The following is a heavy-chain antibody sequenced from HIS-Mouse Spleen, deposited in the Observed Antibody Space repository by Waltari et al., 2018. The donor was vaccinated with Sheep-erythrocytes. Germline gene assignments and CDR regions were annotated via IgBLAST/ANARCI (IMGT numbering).Heavy chain of an antibody. Sequence: EVQLVESGGGLVQPGGSLRLSCAASGFTFSSYWMHWVRQAPGKGLVCVSRINSDGSSTSYADSVKGLFTISRDNAKHTLYLQMNSLRAEDTAVYYCARDDWGLDWFDPWGQGTLVTVSS. V-gene: IGHV3-74*01. CDR3: ARDDWGLDWFDP. CDR2: INSDGSST. D-gene: IGHD3-9*01. J-gene: IGHJ5*02. CDR1: GFTFSSYW.